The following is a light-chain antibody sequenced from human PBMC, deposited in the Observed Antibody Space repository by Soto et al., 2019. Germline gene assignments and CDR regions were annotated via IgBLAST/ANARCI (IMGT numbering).Light chain of an antibody. CDR2: EGS. CDR1: RSDVGSYNL. V-gene: IGLV2-23*03. CDR3: CSYAGSSTFFVV. J-gene: IGLJ2*01. Sequence: QSALTQPASVSGSPGQSITISCTGTRSDVGSYNLVSWYQQHPGKAPKLMIYEGSKRPSGVSNRFSGSKSGNTASLTISGLQAEDEADYYCCSYAGSSTFFVVFGGGTKVTVL.